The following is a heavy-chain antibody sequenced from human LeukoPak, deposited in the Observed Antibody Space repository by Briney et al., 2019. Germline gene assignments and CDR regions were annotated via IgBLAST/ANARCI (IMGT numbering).Heavy chain of an antibody. CDR2: ISNDGSNT. V-gene: IGHV3-30-3*01. CDR1: GFIFSSYA. Sequence: GGSLRLSCAASGFIFSSYAMHWVRQAPGKGLEGVAVISNDGSNTYYADSVKGRFTISRDSSKNTLYLQMNSLRAEDTAVYYCAIGVYSSAWYGANYWGQGTLVTVSS. D-gene: IGHD6-19*01. J-gene: IGHJ4*02. CDR3: AIGVYSSAWYGANY.